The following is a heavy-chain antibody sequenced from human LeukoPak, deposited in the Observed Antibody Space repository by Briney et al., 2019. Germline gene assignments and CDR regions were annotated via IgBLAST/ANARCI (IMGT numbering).Heavy chain of an antibody. J-gene: IGHJ4*02. CDR2: INEDGSTT. V-gene: IGHV3-74*01. CDR1: GFTFSSNW. Sequence: GGSLRLSCAASGFTFSSNWMHWVRQAPGKGLVWVSRINEDGSTTNYADSVKGRSTIFRDNAKNTLSLQMNSLRAEDTAVYYCVRDLGGRSGHWGQGTLVTVSS. D-gene: IGHD1-26*01. CDR3: VRDLGGRSGH.